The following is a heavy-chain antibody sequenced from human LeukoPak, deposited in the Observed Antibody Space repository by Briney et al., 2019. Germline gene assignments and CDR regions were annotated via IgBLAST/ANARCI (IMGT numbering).Heavy chain of an antibody. J-gene: IGHJ4*02. D-gene: IGHD1-26*01. Sequence: PGRSLRLSCAASGFTFSSYAMHWVRQAPGKGLEWVAVISYDGSNKYYADSVKGRFTISRDNSKNTLYLRMNSLRAEDTAVYYCASGPLWVDYWGQGTLVTVSS. CDR1: GFTFSSYA. CDR2: ISYDGSNK. CDR3: ASGPLWVDY. V-gene: IGHV3-30-3*01.